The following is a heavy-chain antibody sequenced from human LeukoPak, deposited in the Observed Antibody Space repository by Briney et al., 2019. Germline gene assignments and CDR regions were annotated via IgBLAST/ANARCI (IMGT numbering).Heavy chain of an antibody. CDR3: ARDLGITGDLMDV. Sequence: ASVKVSCMGSGYTFVGHYMHWVRPAPGQGLEWMGRINPNSGVTNHPQKFQGRVTMTRDTSISTIYMELSRLTSDDTAVYYCARDLGITGDLMDVWGQGTTVTVSS. V-gene: IGHV1-2*06. CDR1: GYTFVGHY. J-gene: IGHJ6*01. CDR2: INPNSGVT. D-gene: IGHD7-27*01.